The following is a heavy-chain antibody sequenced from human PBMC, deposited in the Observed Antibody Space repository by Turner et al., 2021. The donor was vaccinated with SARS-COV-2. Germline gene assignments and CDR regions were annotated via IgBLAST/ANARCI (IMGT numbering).Heavy chain of an antibody. D-gene: IGHD6-19*01. Sequence: QVQLVESGGGVVQPGRSLRLSCAASVFTFSSYGMHWVPQAPGKGLEWVAVIWYDGSNKYYADSVKGRFTISRDNSKNTLYLQMNSLRAEDTAVYYCARDKGEGSSGWLIPSGSYYFDYWGQGTLVTVSS. V-gene: IGHV3-33*01. J-gene: IGHJ4*02. CDR2: IWYDGSNK. CDR1: VFTFSSYG. CDR3: ARDKGEGSSGWLIPSGSYYFDY.